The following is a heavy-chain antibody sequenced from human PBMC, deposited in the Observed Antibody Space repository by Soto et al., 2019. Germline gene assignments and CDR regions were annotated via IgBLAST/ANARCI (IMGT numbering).Heavy chain of an antibody. CDR3: ARTRDSGSYYVLGDFDA. D-gene: IGHD1-26*01. J-gene: IGHJ4*02. V-gene: IGHV1-18*01. CDR2: ISTYNVNR. Sequence: ASVKVSCKASGYTFSNYGISWVRQAPGQGLEWMGWISTYNVNRNYAQKLQGRVTMTADTCTNAAYMELRSLRSDDTAVYYCARTRDSGSYYVLGDFDAWGQGTLVTVSS. CDR1: GYTFSNYG.